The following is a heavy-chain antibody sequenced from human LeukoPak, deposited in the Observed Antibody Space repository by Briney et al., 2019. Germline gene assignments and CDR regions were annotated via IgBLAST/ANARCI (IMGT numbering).Heavy chain of an antibody. D-gene: IGHD3-22*01. Sequence: NPGGSLRLSCAASGFTFSSYSMNWVRQAPGKGLEWVSSISSSSSYIYYADSVKGRFTISRDNAKNSLYLQMNSLRAEDTAVYYCASTLMWDYYASSGYQFDYWGQGTLVTVSS. J-gene: IGHJ4*02. CDR1: GFTFSSYS. V-gene: IGHV3-21*01. CDR3: ASTLMWDYYASSGYQFDY. CDR2: ISSSSSYI.